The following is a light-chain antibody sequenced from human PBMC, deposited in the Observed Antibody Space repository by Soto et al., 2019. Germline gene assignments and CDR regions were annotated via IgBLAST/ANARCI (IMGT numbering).Light chain of an antibody. J-gene: IGKJ3*01. CDR2: GAS. Sequence: EIVMTHSPATLSVSPLYVATLSCSASQSVGSNLAWYQQRRGQAPRLLIYGASTRATGIPARFSGSGSGTEFTLTISSLQPEDFATYYCQKSYSTPPYFGPGTKVDIK. V-gene: IGKV3-15*01. CDR1: QSVGSN. CDR3: QKSYSTPPY.